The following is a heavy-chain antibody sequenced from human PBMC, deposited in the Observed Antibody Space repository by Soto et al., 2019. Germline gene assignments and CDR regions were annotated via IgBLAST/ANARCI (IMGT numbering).Heavy chain of an antibody. J-gene: IGHJ4*02. CDR3: ARVDGDFWSGYYFDY. V-gene: IGHV3-7*01. Sequence: GGSLRLSCAASGFTFSNYYMHWVRQAPGKGLVWVANIKQDGSEKYYVDSVKGRFTISRDNAKNSLYLQMNSLRAEDTAVYYCARVDGDFWSGYYFDYWGQGT. CDR1: GFTFSNYY. CDR2: IKQDGSEK. D-gene: IGHD3-3*01.